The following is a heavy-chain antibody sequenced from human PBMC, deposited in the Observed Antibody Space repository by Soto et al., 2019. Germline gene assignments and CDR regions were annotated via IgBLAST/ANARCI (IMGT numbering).Heavy chain of an antibody. CDR1: GFTVSTYT. Sequence: PGGSLKLSCSASGFTVSTYTMGWVRLAPGKGLQWVPTIFSGGVSTEYADSVAGRFSISRDDSKNMVYLQMNSLGVDDTAVYYCARDRQPDCIWTFDYWGRGVLVTVSS. J-gene: IGHJ4*02. V-gene: IGHV3-23*01. D-gene: IGHD2-15*01. CDR2: IFSGGVST. CDR3: ARDRQPDCIWTFDY.